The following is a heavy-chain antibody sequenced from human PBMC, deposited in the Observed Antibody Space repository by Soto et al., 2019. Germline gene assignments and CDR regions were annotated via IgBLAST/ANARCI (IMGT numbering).Heavy chain of an antibody. V-gene: IGHV1-18*01. D-gene: IGHD6-19*01. J-gene: IGHJ4*02. CDR1: GYTFTSYG. CDR3: ARDLAVGLVDY. Sequence: QVQLVQSGAEVKKPGASVKVSCKASGYTFTSYGISWVRQAPGQGLEWMGWISAYNGNTKYAQKLQGRVTMTTDTSTSTADMEVRSLRSDDAAVYYCARDLAVGLVDYWGQGTLVTVSS. CDR2: ISAYNGNT.